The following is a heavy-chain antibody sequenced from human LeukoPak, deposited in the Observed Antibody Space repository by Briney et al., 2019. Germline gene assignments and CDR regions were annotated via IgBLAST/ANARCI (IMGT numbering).Heavy chain of an antibody. Sequence: GGSLRLSCAASGFTFSSYAMHWVRQAPGKGLEWVAVISYDGSNKYYADSVKGRFTISRDNSKNTLYLQMNSLRAEDRAVYYCARDLKLWGQGTLVTVSS. CDR2: ISYDGSNK. V-gene: IGHV3-30-3*01. CDR1: GFTFSSYA. CDR3: ARDLKL. D-gene: IGHD3-10*01. J-gene: IGHJ4*02.